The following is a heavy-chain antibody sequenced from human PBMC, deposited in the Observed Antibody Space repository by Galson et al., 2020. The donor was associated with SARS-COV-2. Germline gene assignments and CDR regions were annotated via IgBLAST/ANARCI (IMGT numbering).Heavy chain of an antibody. CDR1: GFTFGDYA. J-gene: IGHJ4*02. D-gene: IGHD1-26*01. V-gene: IGHV3-49*04. CDR3: IRGTSWDLLRSPQVGDY. Sequence: GESLKISCTASGFTFGDYAMNWVRQAPGKGLEWIGFIRTKAYGGTTEHAASVKGRFTISRDDSKNIAYLHMDSLKTEDTAVYYCIRGTSWDLLRSPQVGDYWGQGTLVTVSS. CDR2: IRTKAYGGTT.